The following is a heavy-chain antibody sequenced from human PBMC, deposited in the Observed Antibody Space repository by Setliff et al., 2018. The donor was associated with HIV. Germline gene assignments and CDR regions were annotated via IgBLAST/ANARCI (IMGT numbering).Heavy chain of an antibody. J-gene: IGHJ4*02. CDR2: IRSKAYGGTT. Sequence: GGSLRLSCEASGFSFSSYTMHWVRQAPGKGLEWIGFIRSKAYGGTTEYAASVKGRFTISRDDSKSIAYLQMNSLKTEDTAVYYCTRSRSGISGWGQGTLVTVSS. V-gene: IGHV3-49*04. CDR3: TRSRSGISG. CDR1: GFSFSSYT. D-gene: IGHD1-26*01.